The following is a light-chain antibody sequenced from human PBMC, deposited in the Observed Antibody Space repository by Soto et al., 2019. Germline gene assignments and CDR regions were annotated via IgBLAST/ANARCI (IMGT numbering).Light chain of an antibody. V-gene: IGKV1-5*01. CDR2: DAS. CDR3: QHYGGMWT. CDR1: QSISNW. J-gene: IGKJ1*01. Sequence: DIQMTQSPSTLSASVGDRVTITCRASQSISNWLAWYQQKPGKAPKLLIYDASSLERGAPSRFSGSRSGTEFILTISSLQPDDFATYYCQHYGGMWTFGHGTKVDIK.